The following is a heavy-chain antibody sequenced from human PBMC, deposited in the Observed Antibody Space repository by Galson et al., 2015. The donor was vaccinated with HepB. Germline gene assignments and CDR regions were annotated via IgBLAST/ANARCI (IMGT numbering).Heavy chain of an antibody. V-gene: IGHV1-2*04. J-gene: IGHJ2*01. Sequence: SVKVSCKASGYTFTGYYMHWVRQAPGQGLEWMGWINPNSGGTNYAQKFQGWVTMTRDTSISTAYMELSRLRSDDTAVYYCARDGGLGYWYFDLWGRGTLVTVSS. D-gene: IGHD3/OR15-3a*01. CDR3: ARDGGLGYWYFDL. CDR2: INPNSGGT. CDR1: GYTFTGYY.